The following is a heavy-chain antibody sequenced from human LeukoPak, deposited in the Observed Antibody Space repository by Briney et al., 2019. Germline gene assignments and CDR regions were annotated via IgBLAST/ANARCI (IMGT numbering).Heavy chain of an antibody. D-gene: IGHD3-22*01. Sequence: GGSLRLSWAASGFTFSSYGMHWVRQAPGKGLEWVAVISYDGSNKYYADSVKGRFTISRDNSKNTLYLQMNSLRAEDTAVYYCAKDRSAYYYDSSGPKDYWGQGTLVTVSS. CDR2: ISYDGSNK. J-gene: IGHJ4*02. V-gene: IGHV3-33*06. CDR1: GFTFSSYG. CDR3: AKDRSAYYYDSSGPKDY.